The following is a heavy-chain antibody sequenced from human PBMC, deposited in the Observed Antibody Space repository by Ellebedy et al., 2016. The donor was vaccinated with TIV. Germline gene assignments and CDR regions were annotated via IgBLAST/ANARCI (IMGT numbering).Heavy chain of an antibody. J-gene: IGHJ2*01. CDR2: ISGTSNYI. V-gene: IGHV3-21*01. D-gene: IGHD4-17*01. CDR3: ARKVPAPTTVPPNWYFDL. Sequence: PSETLSLTCAASGFTFSSYTLNWVRQAPGKGLEWVSSISGTSNYIYYADSVKGRFTISRDNAKNSLYLQMNSLRAEDTAVYYCARKVPAPTTVPPNWYFDLWGRGTLVTVSS. CDR1: GFTFSSYT.